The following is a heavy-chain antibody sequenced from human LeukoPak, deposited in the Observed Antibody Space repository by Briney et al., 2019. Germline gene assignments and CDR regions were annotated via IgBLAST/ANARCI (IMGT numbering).Heavy chain of an antibody. J-gene: IGHJ4*02. D-gene: IGHD3-10*01. CDR3: ARTTITMARGVIITD. CDR1: GGSINNYY. V-gene: IGHV4-59*01. Sequence: SGPLSLPCRVSGGSINNYYWSWIRQPPGKGLEGIGYVYYTGSTIYQPPLKSRVTISVDTSKNQFSLKLSSVTAADTAVYYCARTTITMARGVIITDWGQGTLVTVAS. CDR2: VYYTGST.